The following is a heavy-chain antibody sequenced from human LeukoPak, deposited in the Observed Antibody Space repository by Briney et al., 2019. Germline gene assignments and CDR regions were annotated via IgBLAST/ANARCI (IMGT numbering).Heavy chain of an antibody. J-gene: IGHJ6*03. CDR1: GGSISSGSYY. CDR3: ARTNCGGDCRGYYYSYYMDV. V-gene: IGHV4-61*02. CDR2: IYTSGST. D-gene: IGHD2-21*02. Sequence: KASETLSLTCTVSGGSISSGSYYWNWIRQPAGKGLEWIGRIYTSGSTHYNPSLKSRIPITVDTSKKQFSLKLSSVTAADTAVYDCARTNCGGDCRGYYYSYYMDVWGKGTTVTISS.